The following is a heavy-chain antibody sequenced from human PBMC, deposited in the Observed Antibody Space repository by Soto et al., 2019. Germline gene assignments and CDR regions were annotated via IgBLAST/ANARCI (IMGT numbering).Heavy chain of an antibody. CDR2: INAGNGNT. D-gene: IGHD5-18*01. V-gene: IGHV1-3*01. Sequence: GASVKVSCKASGYTFNSYAMHWVRQAPGQRLEWMGWINAGNGNTKYSQKFQGRVTITRDTSASTAYMELSSLRSEDTAVYYCARGLNGYLHYFDYWGQGTLVTVSS. CDR3: ARGLNGYLHYFDY. J-gene: IGHJ4*02. CDR1: GYTFNSYA.